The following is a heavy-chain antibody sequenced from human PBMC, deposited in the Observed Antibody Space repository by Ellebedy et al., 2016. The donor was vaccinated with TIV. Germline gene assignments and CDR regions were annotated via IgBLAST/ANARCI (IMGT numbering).Heavy chain of an antibody. J-gene: IGHJ6*02. Sequence: ASVKVSXXASGYTFTSYGISWVRQAPGQGLEWMGWISAYNGNTNYAQKLQGRVTMTTDTSTSTAYMELRSLRSDDTAVYYCARGEPDGPPRDYYYGMDVWGQGTTVTVSS. V-gene: IGHV1-18*01. CDR1: GYTFTSYG. D-gene: IGHD5-24*01. CDR2: ISAYNGNT. CDR3: ARGEPDGPPRDYYYGMDV.